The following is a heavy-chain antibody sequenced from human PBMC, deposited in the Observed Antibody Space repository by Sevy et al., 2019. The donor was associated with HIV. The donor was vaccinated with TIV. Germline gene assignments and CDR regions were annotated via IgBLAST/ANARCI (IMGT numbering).Heavy chain of an antibody. Sequence: GGSLRLSCAASGFTFSSYGMHWVRQAPGKGLEWVAVISFDGSNKYNADSVKGRFTISRDNSKNTLYLQMNSLGAEDTAVYYCAKDRGELLHYYYGMDVWGQGTTVTVSS. D-gene: IGHD1-26*01. CDR1: GFTFSSYG. CDR3: AKDRGELLHYYYGMDV. V-gene: IGHV3-30*18. CDR2: ISFDGSNK. J-gene: IGHJ6*02.